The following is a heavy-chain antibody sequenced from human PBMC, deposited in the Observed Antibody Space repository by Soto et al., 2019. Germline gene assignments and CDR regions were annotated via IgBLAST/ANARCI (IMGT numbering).Heavy chain of an antibody. CDR2: IPAGGDGT. CDR3: AKTILEVPPGISRRSPCRKPIAPPDYYSDGVDV. V-gene: IGHV3-23*01. J-gene: IGHJ6*02. CDR1: GFTFSSYC. D-gene: IGHD2-2*01. Sequence: EVLLLESGGGLVQPGGSMRLACTASGFTFSSYCMSWVRQAPGKGLEWVSGIPAGGDGTDYADSLKGRFTISRDNSKNTLYLQMDRLRGEDTAVYYCAKTILEVPPGISRRSPCRKPIAPPDYYSDGVDVWGPETTVTVSS.